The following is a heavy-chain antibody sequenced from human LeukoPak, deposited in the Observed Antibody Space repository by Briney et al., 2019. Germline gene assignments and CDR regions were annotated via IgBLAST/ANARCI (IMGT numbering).Heavy chain of an antibody. CDR1: GGSISSYY. Sequence: PWETLSLTCTVSGGSISSYYWSWIRQPPGKGLEWIGYIYYSGSTNYNPSLKSRVTISVDTSKNQFSLKLSSVTAADTAVYYCARGDYARGSYYEVVAAFDYWGQGTLVTVSS. CDR3: ARGDYARGSYYEVVAAFDY. D-gene: IGHD1-26*01. CDR2: IYYSGST. V-gene: IGHV4-59*01. J-gene: IGHJ4*02.